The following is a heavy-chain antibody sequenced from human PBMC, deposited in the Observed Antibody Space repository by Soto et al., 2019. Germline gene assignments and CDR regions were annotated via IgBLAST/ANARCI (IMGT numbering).Heavy chain of an antibody. J-gene: IGHJ4*02. CDR3: STGDINPAWPDCDY. CDR1: GFTFGDYA. Sequence: GGSLRLSCTASGFTFGDYAMNWVRQAPGKGLEWVGFIRSKAYGGTTEYAASVRGRFMVSRDDSKIIAYLQMNRLKPEDTAVYYCSTGDINPAWPDCDYWGEGTLVTVSS. V-gene: IGHV3-49*04. CDR2: IRSKAYGGTT.